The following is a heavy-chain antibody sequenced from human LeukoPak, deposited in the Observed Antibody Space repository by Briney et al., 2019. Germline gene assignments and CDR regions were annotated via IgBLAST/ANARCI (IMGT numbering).Heavy chain of an antibody. CDR1: AYTFTDYY. CDR3: ATTSGYFYY. V-gene: IGHV1-2*06. J-gene: IGHJ4*02. Sequence: ASVKVSCKAPAYTFTDYYVHWVRQAPGQGLEWMGRINPSSGDTNYAQNFQGRVTMTRDTSISTAYMELSRLRSDDTAVYYCATTSGYFYYWGKGPLLTVSS. CDR2: INPSSGDT. D-gene: IGHD1-26*01.